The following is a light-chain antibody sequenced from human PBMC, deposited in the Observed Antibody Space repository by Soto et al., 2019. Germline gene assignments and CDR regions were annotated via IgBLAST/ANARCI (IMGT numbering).Light chain of an antibody. CDR2: GAS. CDR3: QQYGSSPLLT. J-gene: IGKJ4*01. Sequence: EIVLTQSPGTLSLSPGERATLSCRASQSVSSTYLAWYQQKPGQAPRLVIYGASSRATGIPDRFSGSVSGTDFTLTIRRLEPEDFAVYYCQQYGSSPLLTFGGGTKVEIK. V-gene: IGKV3-20*01. CDR1: QSVSSTY.